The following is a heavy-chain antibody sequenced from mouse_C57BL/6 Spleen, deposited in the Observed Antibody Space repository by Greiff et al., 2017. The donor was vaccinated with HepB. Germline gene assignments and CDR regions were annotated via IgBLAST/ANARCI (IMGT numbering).Heavy chain of an antibody. CDR3: AIPCYYGSSSLAY. D-gene: IGHD1-1*01. V-gene: IGHV1-74*01. CDR1: GYTFTSYW. J-gene: IGHJ3*01. Sequence: QVQLKQSGAELVKPGASVKVSCKASGYTFTSYWMHWVKQRPGQGLEWIGRIHPSDSDTNYNQKFKGKATLTVDKSSSTAYMQLSSLTPEDSAVYYCAIPCYYGSSSLAYWGQGTLVTVSA. CDR2: IHPSDSDT.